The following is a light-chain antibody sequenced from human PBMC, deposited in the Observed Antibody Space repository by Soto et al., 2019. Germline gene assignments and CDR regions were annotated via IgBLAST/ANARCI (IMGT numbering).Light chain of an antibody. CDR3: QQRSNWPPEIT. CDR2: DAS. Sequence: EIVFTQSPATLSFSPGERATLSCRARQSVSSSYLAWYQQKPGQAPRLLLYDASNRATGIPARSSGSGSGTDFTLTISSLEPEDFAFYYCQQRSNWPPEITFGQGTRLDIK. V-gene: IGKV3-11*01. J-gene: IGKJ5*01. CDR1: QSVSSSY.